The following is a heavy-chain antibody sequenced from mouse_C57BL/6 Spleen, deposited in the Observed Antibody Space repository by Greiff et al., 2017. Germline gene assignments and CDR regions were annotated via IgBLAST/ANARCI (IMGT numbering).Heavy chain of an antibody. Sequence: QVQLQQPGAELVKPGASVKLSCKASGYTFTSYWMHWVKQRPGQGLEWIGMIHPNSGSTNYNEKFKSKATLTVDKSSSTAYMQLSSLTSEDSAVYYCARGGYYGSSNRYFDVWGTGTTVTVAS. CDR1: GYTFTSYW. D-gene: IGHD1-1*01. J-gene: IGHJ1*03. CDR2: IHPNSGST. CDR3: ARGGYYGSSNRYFDV. V-gene: IGHV1-64*01.